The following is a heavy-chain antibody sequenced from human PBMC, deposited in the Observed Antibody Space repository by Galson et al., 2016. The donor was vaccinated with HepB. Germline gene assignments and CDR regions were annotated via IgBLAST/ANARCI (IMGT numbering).Heavy chain of an antibody. V-gene: IGHV4-59*02. CDR2: IYYSGLT. CDR3: ARRSDDVYGSGSLDH. CDR1: GGSVSRYY. D-gene: IGHD3-10*01. J-gene: IGHJ5*02. Sequence: SETLSLTCTVSGGSVSRYYWNWIRQSPGKGLEWIGYIYYSGLTHYNPSLESRVSISIDTSKNQFFLRLTSVTAADTAVYFCARRSDDVYGSGSLDHWGQGTLVTASS.